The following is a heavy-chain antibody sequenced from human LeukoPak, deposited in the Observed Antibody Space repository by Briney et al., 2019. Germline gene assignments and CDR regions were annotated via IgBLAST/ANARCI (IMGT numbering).Heavy chain of an antibody. D-gene: IGHD3-10*01. V-gene: IGHV4-30-2*01. CDR3: AGSDY. Sequence: SETLSLTCTVSGGSISSGGYYWSWIRQPPGKGLEWIGYIYHSESTYYNPSLKSPVTISVDMSKNQFSLKLSSVTAADTAVYYCAGSDYWGQGTLVTVSS. CDR1: GGSISSGGYY. CDR2: IYHSEST. J-gene: IGHJ4*02.